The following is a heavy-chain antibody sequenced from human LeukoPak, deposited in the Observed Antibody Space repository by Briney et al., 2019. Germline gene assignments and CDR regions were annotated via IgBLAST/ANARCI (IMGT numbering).Heavy chain of an antibody. D-gene: IGHD3-22*01. CDR2: IWYDGSNK. Sequence: GGSLRLSCAASGFTFSSYGMHWVRQAPGKGLEWVAVIWYDGSNKYYADSVKGRFTISRDNSKNTLYLQMNSLRAEDTAVYYCAREIGDYFDRSGVDYWGQGTLVTVS. V-gene: IGHV3-33*01. CDR1: GFTFSSYG. CDR3: AREIGDYFDRSGVDY. J-gene: IGHJ4*02.